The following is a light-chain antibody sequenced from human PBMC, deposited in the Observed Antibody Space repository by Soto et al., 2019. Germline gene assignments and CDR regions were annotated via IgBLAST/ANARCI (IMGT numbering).Light chain of an antibody. J-gene: IGKJ4*01. CDR3: QQYDNWPLT. V-gene: IGKV3-15*01. Sequence: EIVMTQSPATLSVSPGERATLSCRASQSVRDNLAWYKQKPGQAPRLLIYGALTRATGIPARFSGSGSGTEFTLTISSLQSEDFAVYYCQQYDNWPLTFGGGTKVDIK. CDR1: QSVRDN. CDR2: GAL.